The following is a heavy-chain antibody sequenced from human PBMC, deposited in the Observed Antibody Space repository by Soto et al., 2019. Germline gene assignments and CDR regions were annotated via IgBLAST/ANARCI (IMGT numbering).Heavy chain of an antibody. V-gene: IGHV3-9*01. D-gene: IGHD3-10*01. Sequence: EVQLVEYGGGLVQPGRSLRLSCAASGFTFDDFAMHWVRQAPGKGLEWVSGISWDSAMIGYADSVKGRFTISRDNAKNSLYLQMNSLRPEDTALYFCAKDNRADRGAFDYWGQGTLVSVFS. CDR3: AKDNRADRGAFDY. CDR2: ISWDSAMI. J-gene: IGHJ4*02. CDR1: GFTFDDFA.